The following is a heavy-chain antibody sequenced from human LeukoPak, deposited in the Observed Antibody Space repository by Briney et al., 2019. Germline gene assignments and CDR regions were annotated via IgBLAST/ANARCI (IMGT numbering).Heavy chain of an antibody. CDR3: ARVIRAAPGKGYFDY. D-gene: IGHD6-13*01. CDR2: ISGSGGST. V-gene: IGHV3-23*01. J-gene: IGHJ4*02. Sequence: GGSLRLSCAASGFTISSNYMSWVRQAPGKGLEWASSISGSGGSTYHADSVKGRFTISRDSSKNTLYLQMNSLRAEDTAIYYCARVIRAAPGKGYFDYWGQGTLVTVSS. CDR1: GFTISSNY.